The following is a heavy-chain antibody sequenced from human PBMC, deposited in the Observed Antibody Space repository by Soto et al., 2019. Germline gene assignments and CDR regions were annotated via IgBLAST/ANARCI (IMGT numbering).Heavy chain of an antibody. V-gene: IGHV5-10-1*01. D-gene: IGHD2-2*02. Sequence: SWMSKKPGKGLEWMGRIDPIDSYTKHSPSFQGHVTISADKSISTAYLQWSSLKASDTAMYYCSIQYCRSPTCYKHWFDPCGEATLVSVSS. J-gene: IGHJ5*02. CDR2: IDPIDSYT. CDR3: SIQYCRSPTCYKHWFDP.